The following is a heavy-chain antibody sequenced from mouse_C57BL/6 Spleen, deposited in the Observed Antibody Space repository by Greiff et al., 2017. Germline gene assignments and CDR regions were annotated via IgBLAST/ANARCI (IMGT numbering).Heavy chain of an antibody. J-gene: IGHJ1*03. CDR1: GFTFSDYG. Sequence: EVQLVESGGGLVKPGGSLKLSCAASGFTFSDYGMHWVRQAPEKGLEWVAYISSGSSTIYYADTVKGRFTISRDNAKNTLFLQMTSLRSEDTAMDYYARPDWSWCCDVWGTGTTVTVSS. CDR2: ISSGSSTI. V-gene: IGHV5-17*01. D-gene: IGHD2-13*01. CDR3: ARPDWSWCCDV.